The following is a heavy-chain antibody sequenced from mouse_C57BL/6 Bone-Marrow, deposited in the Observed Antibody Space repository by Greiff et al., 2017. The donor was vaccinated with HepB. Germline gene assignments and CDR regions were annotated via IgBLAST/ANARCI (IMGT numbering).Heavy chain of an antibody. J-gene: IGHJ1*03. Sequence: VQLQQSGAELVKPGASVKISCKASGYAFSSYWMNWVKQRPGKGLEWIGQIYPGDGDTNYNGKFKGKATLTADKSSSTAYMQLSSLTSEESAVYFCAKDTTVVAHWYFDVWGTGTTVTVSS. D-gene: IGHD1-1*01. V-gene: IGHV1-80*01. CDR1: GYAFSSYW. CDR3: AKDTTVVAHWYFDV. CDR2: IYPGDGDT.